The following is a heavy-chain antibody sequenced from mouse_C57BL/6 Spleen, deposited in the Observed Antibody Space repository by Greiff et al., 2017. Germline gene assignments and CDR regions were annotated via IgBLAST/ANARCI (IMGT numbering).Heavy chain of an antibody. D-gene: IGHD1-1*01. J-gene: IGHJ1*03. Sequence: QVQLQQPGAELVKPGASVKLSCKASGYTFTSYWMHWVKQRPGRGLEWIGRIDPNSGGTKYNKKFKSKATLTVDKTSSTAYMQLSSLTSEDSAVYCFANDYYGSCYFDDWGTGTTVTVSS. V-gene: IGHV1-72*01. CDR1: GYTFTSYW. CDR2: IDPNSGGT. CDR3: ANDYYGSCYFDD.